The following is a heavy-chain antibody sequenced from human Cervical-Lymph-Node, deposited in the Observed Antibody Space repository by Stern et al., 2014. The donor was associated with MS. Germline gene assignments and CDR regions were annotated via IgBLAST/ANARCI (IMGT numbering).Heavy chain of an antibody. CDR3: ARDQDGGDWYDY. D-gene: IGHD2-21*02. Sequence: VQLLESGGGLVKPGGSLRLSCAASGFTFSDYYMTWIRQAPGKGLEWLSYISPSGDTIYYADSVKGRFTISRDDAKNSLYLQMNILRAEDTAVYYCARDQDGGDWYDYWGQGTLVTVSS. V-gene: IGHV3-11*01. CDR2: ISPSGDTI. CDR1: GFTFSDYY. J-gene: IGHJ4*02.